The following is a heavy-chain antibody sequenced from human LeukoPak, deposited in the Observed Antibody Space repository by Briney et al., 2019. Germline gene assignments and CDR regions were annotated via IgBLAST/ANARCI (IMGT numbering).Heavy chain of an antibody. V-gene: IGHV4-38-2*01. J-gene: IGHJ3*02. CDR1: GYSISSGYY. CDR2: IIDTGTT. CDR3: ARVGGITMIVVLITDAFDI. Sequence: SETLSLTCAVSGYSISSGYYWGWIRQPAGKGLEWIGRIIDTGTTDYSPSLRSRVTMSVDTSKNQFSLKLSSVTAADTAVYYCARVGGITMIVVLITDAFDIWGQGTMVTVSS. D-gene: IGHD3-22*01.